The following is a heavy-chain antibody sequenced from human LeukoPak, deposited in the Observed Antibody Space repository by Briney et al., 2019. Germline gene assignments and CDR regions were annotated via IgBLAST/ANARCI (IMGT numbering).Heavy chain of an antibody. J-gene: IGHJ4*02. V-gene: IGHV5-51*01. D-gene: IGHD4/OR15-4a*01. CDR3: ARPRPQGCD. CDR2: INSSDSGT. Sequence: SMKISCKGSGYSFTSYWIGCVRQMPGKSLEWMGVINSSDSGTSYNPSFQSQVTISADKSISTAYLQWSSLKAADTAMYYCARPRPQGCDWGQGTLVTVSS. CDR1: GYSFTSYW.